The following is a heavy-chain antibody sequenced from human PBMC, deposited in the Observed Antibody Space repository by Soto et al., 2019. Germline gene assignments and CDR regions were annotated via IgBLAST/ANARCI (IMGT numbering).Heavy chain of an antibody. CDR3: AHSPYSSGWSNFDY. Sequence: ITLMESGPTLVKSTQTLTLTCTFSGFSLSTSGVGVGWIRKPPGKALEWLALIYWDDDKRYSPSLKSRLTITKDTSKNQVVLTMTTMDTVDTATYYCAHSPYSSGWSNFDYWGQGTLVTVSS. V-gene: IGHV2-5*02. CDR2: IYWDDDK. D-gene: IGHD6-19*01. CDR1: GFSLSTSGVG. J-gene: IGHJ4*02.